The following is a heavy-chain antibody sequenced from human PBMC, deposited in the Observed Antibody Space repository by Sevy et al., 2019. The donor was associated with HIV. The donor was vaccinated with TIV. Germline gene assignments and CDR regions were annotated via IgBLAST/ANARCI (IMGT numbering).Heavy chain of an antibody. CDR3: ARSPDMVTSDAFDI. D-gene: IGHD5-18*01. CDR1: GFTFSSYS. Sequence: GGSLRLSCAASGFTFSSYSMNWVRQAPGKGLEWVSSISSSSSYIYYAHSVKGRFIISRDNAKNSLYLQMNSLRAEDTAVYYCARSPDMVTSDAFDIWGQGTMVTVSS. CDR2: ISSSSSYI. J-gene: IGHJ3*02. V-gene: IGHV3-21*01.